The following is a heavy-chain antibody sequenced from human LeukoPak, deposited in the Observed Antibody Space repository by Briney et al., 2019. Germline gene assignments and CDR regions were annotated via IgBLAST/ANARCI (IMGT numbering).Heavy chain of an antibody. J-gene: IGHJ5*02. V-gene: IGHV4-39*07. CDR1: GGSISSSSYY. Sequence: PSETLSLTCAVSGGSISSSSYYWGWIRQPPGKGLEWIGSIYYSGSTYYNPSLKSRVTISVDTSKNQFSLKLSSVTAADTAVYYCARGVTRMNWFDPWGQGTLVTVSS. CDR2: IYYSGST. CDR3: ARGVTRMNWFDP. D-gene: IGHD4-23*01.